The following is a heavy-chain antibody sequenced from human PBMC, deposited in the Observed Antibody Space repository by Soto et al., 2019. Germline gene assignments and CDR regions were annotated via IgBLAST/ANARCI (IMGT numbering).Heavy chain of an antibody. V-gene: IGHV1-24*01. CDR1: GYTLTELS. CDR2: FDPEDGET. Sequence: ASVKVSCKVSGYTLTELSMHWVRQAPGKGLEWMGGFDPEDGETIYAQKFQGRVTMTEDTSTDTAYMELSSLRSEDTAVYYCATDPSSTRVTTAFEDVWGQGTTVTVSS. D-gene: IGHD4-17*01. CDR3: ATDPSSTRVTTAFEDV. J-gene: IGHJ6*02.